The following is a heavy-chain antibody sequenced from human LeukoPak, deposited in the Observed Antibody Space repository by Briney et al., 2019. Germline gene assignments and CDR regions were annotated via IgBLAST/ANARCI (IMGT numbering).Heavy chain of an antibody. V-gene: IGHV1-46*01. J-gene: IGHJ3*02. CDR3: ARGRHYYDSSDYYYEGDAFDI. D-gene: IGHD3-22*01. Sequence: ASVKVSCKASRGTFSSYAISWVRQAPGQGLECMGIINPSGTSTSYAQKFQGRVTMTRDMSTSTVYMELSSLRSEDTAVYYCARGRHYYDSSDYYYEGDAFDIWGQGTMVTVSS. CDR2: INPSGTST. CDR1: RGTFSSYA.